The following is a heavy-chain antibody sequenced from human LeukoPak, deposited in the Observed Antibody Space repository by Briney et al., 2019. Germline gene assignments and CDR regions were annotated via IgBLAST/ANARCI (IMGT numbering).Heavy chain of an antibody. CDR1: GSTVSSNY. CDR2: ISGSGGST. CDR3: AKDLLATD. D-gene: IGHD1-26*01. J-gene: IGHJ4*02. Sequence: PGGSLRPSCVASGSTVSSNYMSWVRQAPGKGLEWVSAISGSGGSTYYADSVKGRFTISRDNSKNTLYLQMNSLRAEDTAVYYCAKDLLATDWGQGTLVTVSS. V-gene: IGHV3-23*01.